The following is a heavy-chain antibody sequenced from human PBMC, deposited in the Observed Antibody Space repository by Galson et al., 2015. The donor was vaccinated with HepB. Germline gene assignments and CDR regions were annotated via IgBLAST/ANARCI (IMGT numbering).Heavy chain of an antibody. CDR2: ISSSSRYT. CDR1: GFSFSSYS. J-gene: IGHJ6*03. Sequence: SLRLSCAASGFSFSSYSMSWVRQAPGKGLEWVSSISSSSRYTYYAASVKGRFTISRDNAKNSLYLQLNSLRAEDTAVYYCARAEVVVVVPADYYMDVWGKGTTVTVSS. CDR3: ARAEVVVVVPADYYMDV. D-gene: IGHD2-15*01. V-gene: IGHV3-21*01.